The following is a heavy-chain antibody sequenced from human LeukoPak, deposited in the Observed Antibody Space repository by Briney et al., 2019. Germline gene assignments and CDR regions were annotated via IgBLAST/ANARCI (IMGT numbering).Heavy chain of an antibody. V-gene: IGHV4-38-2*02. CDR2: IYHSGST. J-gene: IGHJ5*02. CDR1: GYSISSGYY. D-gene: IGHD4-23*01. Sequence: KPSETLSLTCTVSGYSISSGYYWGWIRQPPGKGLEWIGSIYHSGSTYYNPSLKSRVTISVDTSKNQFSLKLSSVTAADTAVYYCARWYLPMSGFDPWGQGTLVTVSS. CDR3: ARWYLPMSGFDP.